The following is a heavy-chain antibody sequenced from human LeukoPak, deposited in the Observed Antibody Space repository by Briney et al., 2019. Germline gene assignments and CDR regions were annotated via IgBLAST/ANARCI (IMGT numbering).Heavy chain of an antibody. CDR1: GGFISISTHY. D-gene: IGHD6-19*01. V-gene: IGHV4-39*07. CDR3: AREGGQWLERSFDH. CDR2: VFYSGTT. Sequence: SETLSLTCSLSGGFISISTHYWGWIRQTPGKGLEWIGSVFYSGTTYFNPSLNGRLTISVDTSKNQFSLKLTSVTAADTAVYYCAREGGQWLERSFDHWGQGTLVTVSS. J-gene: IGHJ4*02.